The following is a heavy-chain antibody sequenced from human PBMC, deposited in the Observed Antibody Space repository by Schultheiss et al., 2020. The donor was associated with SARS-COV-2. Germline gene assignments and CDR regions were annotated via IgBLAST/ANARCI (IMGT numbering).Heavy chain of an antibody. CDR1: GFNFRSYW. J-gene: IGHJ4*02. V-gene: IGHV3-7*03. D-gene: IGHD4-17*01. Sequence: GGSLRLSCAVSGFNFRSYWMSWVRQAPGKGLEWVANIKQDGSEKYYVDSVKGRFTISRDNAKNSLYLQMNSLRDEDTAVYYCATDGADYGDFGYKFEHWGQGTLVTVSS. CDR2: IKQDGSEK. CDR3: ATDGADYGDFGYKFEH.